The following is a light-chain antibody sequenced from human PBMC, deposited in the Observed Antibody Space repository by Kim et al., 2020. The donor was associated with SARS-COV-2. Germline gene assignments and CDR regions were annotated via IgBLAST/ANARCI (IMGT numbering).Light chain of an antibody. J-gene: IGLJ1*01. CDR3: QVWDSGTYV. V-gene: IGLV3-1*01. Sequence: ASPVPSPTITCPTNYFGAYSASWPQQSPRQSPVLVIYPDYTRPSGIPERFSGSNSGATATLTITGTQAMDEADYYCQVWDSGTYVFGAGTKVTVL. CDR2: PDY. CDR1: YFGAYS.